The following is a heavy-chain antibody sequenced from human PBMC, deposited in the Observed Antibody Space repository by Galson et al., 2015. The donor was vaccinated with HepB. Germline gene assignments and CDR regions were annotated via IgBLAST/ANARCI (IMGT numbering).Heavy chain of an antibody. V-gene: IGHV3-7*01. J-gene: IGHJ4*02. CDR1: GFTFSSRY. Sequence: SLRLSCAASGFTFSSRYMSWVRQAPGKGLEWVAIIKADGSDIHYVESVKGRFTISRDNAKKSLSLQMNSLRVEDTAVYFCVRGAGWFFDFWGQGTLVTVSS. CDR2: IKADGSDI. CDR3: VRGAGWFFDF. D-gene: IGHD6-19*01.